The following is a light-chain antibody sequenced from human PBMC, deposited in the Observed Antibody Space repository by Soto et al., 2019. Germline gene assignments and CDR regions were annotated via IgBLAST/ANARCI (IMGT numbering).Light chain of an antibody. CDR3: FSFTTTSTHV. CDR2: EVT. J-gene: IGLJ1*01. Sequence: QSALTQPPSASGSPGQSVTISCTGSNTDVGGYNYVSWYQQHPGKAPKVMIYEVTKRPSGVPARFSGSRSGNTASLTVSGLQAEDEAEYFCFSFTTTSTHVFGTGTKLTVL. V-gene: IGLV2-8*01. CDR1: NTDVGGYNY.